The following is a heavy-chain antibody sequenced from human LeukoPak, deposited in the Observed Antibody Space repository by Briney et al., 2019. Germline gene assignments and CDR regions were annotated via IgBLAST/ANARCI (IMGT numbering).Heavy chain of an antibody. CDR1: XXSXXSSSXY. V-gene: IGHV4-39*01. CDR3: ARHGGVGVIPDFDY. D-gene: IGHD2-8*02. Sequence: LRETLSLTCTVSXXSXXSSSXYXXXIRQXPGXXLXXIGSIYYSGSTYYNXSLKSRVTMSVDTSKNQFSLKLSSVTAADTAVYYCARHGGVGVIPDFDYWGPGTLVTVSS. CDR2: IYYSGST. J-gene: IGHJ4*02.